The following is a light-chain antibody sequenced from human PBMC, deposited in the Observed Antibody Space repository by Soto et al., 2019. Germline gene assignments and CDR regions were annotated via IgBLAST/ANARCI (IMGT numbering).Light chain of an antibody. CDR3: QHSKTWT. CDR1: QGISTY. V-gene: IGKV1-39*01. CDR2: AAS. Sequence: DIQMTQSPSSLSASVGDRVTITCRASQGISTYLNWYQQKPGKAPKLLIYAASSLQSGVPSRFSGSGSETDFTLTITSLQPEDFATYYCQHSKTWTFGQGTKVDIK. J-gene: IGKJ1*01.